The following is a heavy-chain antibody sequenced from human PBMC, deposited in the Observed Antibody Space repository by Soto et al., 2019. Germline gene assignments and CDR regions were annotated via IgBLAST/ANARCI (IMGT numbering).Heavy chain of an antibody. CDR3: ARPATYYYDSSGNDAFDI. J-gene: IGHJ3*02. D-gene: IGHD3-22*01. V-gene: IGHV5-51*01. CDR1: GYSFTSYW. Sequence: PGESLKISCKGSGYSFTSYWIGWVRQMPGKGLEWMGITYPGDSDTRYSPSFQGQVTISADKSISTAYLQWSSLKASDTAMYYCARPATYYYDSSGNDAFDIWGQGTMVTVSS. CDR2: TYPGDSDT.